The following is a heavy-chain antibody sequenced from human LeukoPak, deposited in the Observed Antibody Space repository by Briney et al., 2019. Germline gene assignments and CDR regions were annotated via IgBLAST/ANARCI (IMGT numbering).Heavy chain of an antibody. CDR2: MNPNSGGT. D-gene: IGHD6-13*01. CDR1: GYTFTGYY. V-gene: IGHV1-2*02. CDR3: WQLFGY. J-gene: IGHJ4*02. Sequence: ASVKVSCKASGYTFTGYYVHWVRQAPGQGLEWMGWMNPNSGGTNYAQKFQGRVTMTEDTSTDTAYMELSSLRSEDTAVYYCWQLFGYWGQGTLVTVSS.